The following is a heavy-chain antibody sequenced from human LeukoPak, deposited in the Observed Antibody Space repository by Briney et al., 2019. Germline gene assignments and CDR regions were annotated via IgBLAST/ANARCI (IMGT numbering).Heavy chain of an antibody. V-gene: IGHV3-23*01. CDR1: GFTFSTYA. CDR2: ISGSGGST. D-gene: IGHD3-22*01. CDR3: AKENTIYGHYYDSSGYSPLGY. Sequence: PGGSLRLSCAASGFTFSTYAMTWLRQAPGKGLEWVSAISGSGGSTYYADSVKGRFTISRDNSKNTLYLQMNSLRAEDTAVYYCAKENTIYGHYYDSSGYSPLGYWGQGTLVTVSS. J-gene: IGHJ4*02.